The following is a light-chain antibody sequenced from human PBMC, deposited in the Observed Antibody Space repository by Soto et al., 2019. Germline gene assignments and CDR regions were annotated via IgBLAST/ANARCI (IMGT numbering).Light chain of an antibody. V-gene: IGKV3-15*01. CDR2: GAS. J-gene: IGKJ1*01. CDR3: QQYNKWWT. CDR1: QIVSNN. Sequence: EIVMTQSPATLSVSPGERATLSCRASQIVSNNLAWYQKKPGQAPRLLIYGASTRATGIPARFSGSGSGTEFTLTISSLQSEDFAVYYCQQYNKWWTFGQGTRVEIK.